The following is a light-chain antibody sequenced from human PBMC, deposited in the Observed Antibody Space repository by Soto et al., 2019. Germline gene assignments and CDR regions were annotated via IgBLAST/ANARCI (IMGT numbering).Light chain of an antibody. CDR2: GAS. CDR1: QSVSSX. CDR3: QQYNNWPPLT. J-gene: IGKJ5*01. Sequence: EIVMTQSPATLSVSPGERATLSCRASQSVSSXLTXYQXKPGQAPRLLIYGASTRATGIPARFSGSGSGTEFTLTISSLQSEDFAVYYCQQYNNWPPLTFGQGTRLEI. V-gene: IGKV3-15*01.